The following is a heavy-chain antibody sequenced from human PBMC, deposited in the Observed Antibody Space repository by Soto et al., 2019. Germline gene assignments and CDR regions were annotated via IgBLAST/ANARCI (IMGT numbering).Heavy chain of an antibody. J-gene: IGHJ6*02. CDR1: GYTFTAYS. D-gene: IGHD6-19*01. Sequence: ASVKVSCKASGYTFTAYSIHWMRQAPGQGLEWVGWISAYNGNTNYSQKLQGRVTITTDTSTSTAYMELRSLRSDDTAVYYCARDEGARSGSSGWPDYYYYGMDVWGQGTTVTVSS. V-gene: IGHV1-18*01. CDR2: ISAYNGNT. CDR3: ARDEGARSGSSGWPDYYYYGMDV.